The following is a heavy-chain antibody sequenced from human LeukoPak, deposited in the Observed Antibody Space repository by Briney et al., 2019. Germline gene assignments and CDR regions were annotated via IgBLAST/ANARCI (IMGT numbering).Heavy chain of an antibody. Sequence: KASETLSLTCTVSGGSISSSSYYWGWIRQPPGKGLERIGSIYYSGSTYYNPSLKSRVTISVDTSKNQFSLKLSSVTAADTAVYYCARLKIAVAAPNWFDPWGQGTLVTVSS. CDR2: IYYSGST. D-gene: IGHD6-19*01. J-gene: IGHJ5*02. CDR1: GGSISSSSYY. V-gene: IGHV4-39*01. CDR3: ARLKIAVAAPNWFDP.